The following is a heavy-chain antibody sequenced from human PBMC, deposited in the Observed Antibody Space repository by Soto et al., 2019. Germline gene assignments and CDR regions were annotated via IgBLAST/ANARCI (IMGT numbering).Heavy chain of an antibody. J-gene: IGHJ6*02. Sequence: GASVKVSCKASGGTFSSYAISWVRQAPGQGLEWMGGIIPIFGTANYAQKFQGRVTITADESTSTAYMELSSLRSEDTAVYYCARRGTTGTAYYYYGMDVWGQGTTVTVS. D-gene: IGHD1-1*01. CDR3: ARRGTTGTAYYYYGMDV. CDR1: GGTFSSYA. CDR2: IIPIFGTA. V-gene: IGHV1-69*13.